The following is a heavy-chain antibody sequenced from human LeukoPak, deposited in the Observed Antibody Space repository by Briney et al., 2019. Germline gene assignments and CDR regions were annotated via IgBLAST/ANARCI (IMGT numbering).Heavy chain of an antibody. D-gene: IGHD2-15*01. Sequence: PGRSLRLSCAASGFTSSSHGMHWVRQAPGKGLEWVTMIWNDGGNKKYVDSVKGRFIISRDNSKNTLYLQMNSLRAEDTAVYYCARGCGGSPACYIIDYWGQGTLATVSS. CDR1: GFTSSSHG. V-gene: IGHV3-33*01. CDR3: ARGCGGSPACYIIDY. J-gene: IGHJ4*02. CDR2: IWNDGGNK.